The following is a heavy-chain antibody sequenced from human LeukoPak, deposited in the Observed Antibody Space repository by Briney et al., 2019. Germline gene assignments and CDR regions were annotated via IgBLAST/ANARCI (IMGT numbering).Heavy chain of an antibody. D-gene: IGHD5-18*01. CDR3: AKRLLDTAMVTTYFDY. CDR1: GGSISSSNYY. J-gene: IGHJ4*02. V-gene: IGHV4-39*01. Sequence: PSETLSLTCTVSGGSISSSNYYGGWIRQPPGKGLEWIGNIYYSGRTYYNPSLKSRVTISVDTSKNQFSLKLSSVTAADTAVYYCAKRLLDTAMVTTYFDYWGQGTLVTVSS. CDR2: IYYSGRT.